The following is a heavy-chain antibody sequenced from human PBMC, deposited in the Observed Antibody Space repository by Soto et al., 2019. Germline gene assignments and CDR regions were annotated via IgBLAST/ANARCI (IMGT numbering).Heavy chain of an antibody. CDR2: ISAYNGNT. CDR3: ASTFIGSVPPYFDY. D-gene: IGHD1-26*01. CDR1: GYTFTSYG. J-gene: IGHJ4*02. V-gene: IGHV1-18*01. Sequence: ASVKVSCKASGYTFTSYGISWVRQAPGQGLEWMGWISAYNGNTNYAQKLQGRVTMTTDTSTSTAYMELRSLRSDDTAVYYCASTFIGSVPPYFDYWSQGTLVTVSS.